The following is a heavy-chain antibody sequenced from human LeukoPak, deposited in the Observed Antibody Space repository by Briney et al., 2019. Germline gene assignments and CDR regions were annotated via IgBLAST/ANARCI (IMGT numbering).Heavy chain of an antibody. CDR1: GLTVSTNY. J-gene: IGHJ4*02. V-gene: IGHV3-53*01. CDR2: IYSGGST. D-gene: IGHD3-16*01. Sequence: GGSLRLSCAAPGLTVSTNYMSWVRQAPGKGLGWFSVIYSGGSTYYADSVKGRFTISRDNSKNTLYLQMNSLRAEDTAVYDCVGGDFDYWGQGTLVTVSS. CDR3: VGGDFDY.